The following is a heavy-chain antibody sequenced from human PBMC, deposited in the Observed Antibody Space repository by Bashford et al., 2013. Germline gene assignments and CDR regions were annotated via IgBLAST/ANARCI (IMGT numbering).Heavy chain of an antibody. CDR1: WRPSAVVVTT. D-gene: IGHD3-3*01. Sequence: TLSLTSHCLWWRPSAVVVTTGAGSGSPHGKGRGVDWAYLSRWEHQLQPSLKSRVTISLDTSKNQFSLILSSMTAADTAVYYCARHEYYDFWAAGFGAFDIWGPGTMVTVSS. CDR3: ARHEYYDFWAAGFGAFDI. V-gene: IGHV4-61*08. CDR2: LSRWEH. J-gene: IGHJ3*02.